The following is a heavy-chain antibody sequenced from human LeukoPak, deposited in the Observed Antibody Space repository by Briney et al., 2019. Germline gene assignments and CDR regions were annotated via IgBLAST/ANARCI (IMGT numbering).Heavy chain of an antibody. CDR1: GFTFDDYA. CDR3: ARRWEEYFFDY. CDR2: ISWNSGSI. J-gene: IGHJ4*02. D-gene: IGHD1-26*01. V-gene: IGHV3-9*01. Sequence: GGSLRLSCAASGFTFDDYAMHWVRQAPGKGLEWVSGISWNSGSIGYADSVKGRFTISRDNAKYSLYLQMNSLRAGDTAIYYCARRWEEYFFDYWGQGTLVIVSS.